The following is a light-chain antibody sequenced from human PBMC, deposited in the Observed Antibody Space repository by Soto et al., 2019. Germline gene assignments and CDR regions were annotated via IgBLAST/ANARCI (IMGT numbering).Light chain of an antibody. CDR3: AAWDDSLNGSYV. CDR2: SNN. Sequence: QSVLTQPPSASGTPGQRVTISCSGSSSNIGSNTVNWYQQLPGTAPKLLIYSNNQRPSGVPDRFSGSKSGTSASLAISGLQSEDEADYYCAAWDDSLNGSYVFGTGTKDTDL. CDR1: SSNIGSNT. J-gene: IGLJ1*01. V-gene: IGLV1-44*01.